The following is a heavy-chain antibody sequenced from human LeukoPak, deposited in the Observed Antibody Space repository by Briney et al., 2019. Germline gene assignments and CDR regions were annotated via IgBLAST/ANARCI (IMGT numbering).Heavy chain of an antibody. D-gene: IGHD3-3*01. CDR3: ARHSPPNYDFWSGYSQVYGMDV. Sequence: SETLSLTCTVSGGSISSYYWSWIRQPPGKGLEWIGYIYYSGSTNYNPSLKSRVTISVDTSKNQFSPKLSSVTAADTAVYYCARHSPPNYDFWSGYSQVYGMDVWGQGTTVTVSS. CDR1: GGSISSYY. V-gene: IGHV4-59*08. J-gene: IGHJ6*02. CDR2: IYYSGST.